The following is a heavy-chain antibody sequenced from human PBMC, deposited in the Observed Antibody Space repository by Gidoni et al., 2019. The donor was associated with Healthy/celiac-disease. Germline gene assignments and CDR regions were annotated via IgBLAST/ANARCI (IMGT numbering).Heavy chain of an antibody. CDR2: IYYSGST. J-gene: IGHJ4*02. CDR1: GGSISSSIYY. D-gene: IGHD5-18*01. Sequence: QLQLQESGPGLVKPSETLSLTCTVSGGSISSSIYYWGWIRQPPGKGLEWIGSIYYSGSTYYNPSLKSRVTTSVDTSKNQFSLKLSSVTAADTAVYYCARRRGYSYAWGQGTLVTVSS. V-gene: IGHV4-39*01. CDR3: ARRRGYSYA.